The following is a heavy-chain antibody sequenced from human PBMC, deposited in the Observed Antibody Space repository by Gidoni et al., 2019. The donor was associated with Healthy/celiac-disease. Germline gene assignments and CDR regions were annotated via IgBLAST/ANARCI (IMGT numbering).Heavy chain of an antibody. J-gene: IGHJ3*02. CDR3: AKLGAYYDYVWGSYRYDAFDI. CDR1: GFTFSSYG. Sequence: QVQLVESGGGVVQPGRSRRLSCAASGFTFSSYGMHWVRQAPGKGLGWVAVISYDGSNKYYADSVKGRFTISRDNSKNTLYLQMNSLRAEDTAVYYCAKLGAYYDYVWGSYRYDAFDIWGQGTMVTVSS. V-gene: IGHV3-30*18. D-gene: IGHD3-16*02. CDR2: ISYDGSNK.